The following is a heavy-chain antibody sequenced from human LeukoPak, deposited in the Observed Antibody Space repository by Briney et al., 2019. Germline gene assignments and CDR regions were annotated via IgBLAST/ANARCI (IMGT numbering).Heavy chain of an antibody. D-gene: IGHD4-23*01. CDR1: VFTFSNYW. CDR2: IYRDGSST. J-gene: IGHJ4*02. Sequence: GGSLRLSCAASVFTFSNYWMHWVRQAPGKGLVWFSRIYRDGSSTSYADSVKGRVTISRDNARNTLYLQMNSLRPEDTALYYCARSVGAIDHWGQGTLVTVSS. V-gene: IGHV3-74*01. CDR3: ARSVGAIDH.